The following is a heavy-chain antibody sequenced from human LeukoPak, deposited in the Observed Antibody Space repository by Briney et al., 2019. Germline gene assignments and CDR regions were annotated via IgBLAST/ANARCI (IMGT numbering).Heavy chain of an antibody. D-gene: IGHD2-15*01. CDR3: ANAYCSGGSCYLNYYYYMDV. V-gene: IGHV4-38-2*02. CDR2: IYYSGST. J-gene: IGHJ6*03. CDR1: GYSISSGYY. Sequence: SEALSLTCTVSGYSISSGYYWGWIRQPPGKGLEWIGSIYYSGSTYYNPSLKSRVTISVGTSKNQFSLKLSSVTAADTAVYYCANAYCSGGSCYLNYYYYMDVWGKGTTVTVSS.